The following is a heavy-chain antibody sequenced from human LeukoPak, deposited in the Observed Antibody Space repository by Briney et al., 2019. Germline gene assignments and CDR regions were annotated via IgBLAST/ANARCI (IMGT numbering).Heavy chain of an antibody. D-gene: IGHD2-2*01. CDR3: ARSPTSWYLDY. V-gene: IGHV3-9*01. CDR2: ISWNSGSI. Sequence: SLRLSCAASGFTFDDYAMHWVRQAPGKGLEWVSGISWNSGSIGYADSVKGRFTISRDNSKNTLYLQMNSLRPEDTSVYYCARSPTSWYLDYWGQGTLVTVSS. CDR1: GFTFDDYA. J-gene: IGHJ4*02.